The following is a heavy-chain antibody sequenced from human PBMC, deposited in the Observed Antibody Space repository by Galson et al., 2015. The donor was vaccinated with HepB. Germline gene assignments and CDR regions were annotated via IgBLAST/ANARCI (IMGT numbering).Heavy chain of an antibody. D-gene: IGHD6-13*01. CDR1: GYTFTTYS. CDR3: ARAAAGTLFDY. J-gene: IGHJ4*02. Sequence: SVKVSCKASGYTFTTYSMHWVRQAPGQGLEWMGVINPSGGSATYAQRFQGRVTMTRDTSTSTVYMELSSLRFEDTAVYYCARAAAGTLFDYWGQGTLVTVSS. V-gene: IGHV1-46*01. CDR2: INPSGGSA.